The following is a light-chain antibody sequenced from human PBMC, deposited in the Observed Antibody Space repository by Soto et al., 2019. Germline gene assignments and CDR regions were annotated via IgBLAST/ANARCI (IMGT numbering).Light chain of an antibody. J-gene: IGLJ2*01. Sequence: QSALTQPPSASGPPGQSVTISCTGTSSDVGGYNYVSWYQQHPGKAPKVIIYDVSKRPSGVPDRFSGSKSGNTASLTVSGLQTEDEADYYCASHAGSSAVFGGGTKVTVL. CDR3: ASHAGSSAV. CDR1: SSDVGGYNY. CDR2: DVS. V-gene: IGLV2-8*01.